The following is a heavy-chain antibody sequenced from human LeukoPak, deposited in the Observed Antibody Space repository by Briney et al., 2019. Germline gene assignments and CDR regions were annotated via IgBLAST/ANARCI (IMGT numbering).Heavy chain of an antibody. CDR1: GFTFSSDW. Sequence: GGSLRLSCAASGFTFSSDWMHWARQAPGKGLVWVSRINRDGRSTTYADSVKGRFTISRDNAKNTLYLQMNSLRAEDTAVYYCARHPYDSLTGPSFDYWGQGTLVTVSS. CDR3: ARHPYDSLTGPSFDY. D-gene: IGHD3-9*01. J-gene: IGHJ4*02. V-gene: IGHV3-74*01. CDR2: INRDGRST.